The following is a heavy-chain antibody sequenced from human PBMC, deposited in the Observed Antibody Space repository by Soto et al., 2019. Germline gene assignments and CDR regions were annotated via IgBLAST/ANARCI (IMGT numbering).Heavy chain of an antibody. CDR1: GFNFGSYA. Sequence: GGSHRLSSTASGFNFGSYAMSWVRQAPGKGLEWVSAISGGGGSTYYADSVKGRFTISRDNSKNTLYLQMNSLRAEDTAVYYCAKEAGSGALRYYYYYGMDVWGQGTTVTVSS. V-gene: IGHV3-23*01. D-gene: IGHD3-10*01. CDR2: ISGGGGST. CDR3: AKEAGSGALRYYYYYGMDV. J-gene: IGHJ6*02.